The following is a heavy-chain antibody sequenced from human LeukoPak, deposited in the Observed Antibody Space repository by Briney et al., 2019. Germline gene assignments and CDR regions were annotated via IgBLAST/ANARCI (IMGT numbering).Heavy chain of an antibody. CDR2: ISSNGGST. CDR3: VKDRGDCSSTSCYDAFDI. J-gene: IGHJ3*02. CDR1: GFTFSSYA. V-gene: IGHV3-64D*06. D-gene: IGHD2-2*01. Sequence: EGSLRLSCSASGFTFSSYAMHWVRQASGKGLEYVSAISSNGGSTYYADSVKGRFTISRDNSKNTLYLQMSSLRAEDTAVYYCVKDRGDCSSTSCYDAFDIWGQGTMVTVSS.